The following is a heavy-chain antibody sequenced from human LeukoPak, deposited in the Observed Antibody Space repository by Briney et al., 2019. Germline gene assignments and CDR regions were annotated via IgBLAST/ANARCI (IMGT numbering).Heavy chain of an antibody. J-gene: IGHJ6*02. V-gene: IGHV3-33*03. Sequence: GGSLRLSCAVSAFTFSSYGMHWVRQAPGKGLEWVAVIWYDGSNKYYADSVKGRFTISRDNTKKTLYLQMNSLRAEDTAVYYCARTYHGYGMDVWGQGTTVTVSS. CDR3: ARTYHGYGMDV. CDR1: AFTFSSYG. CDR2: IWYDGSNK. D-gene: IGHD2-2*01.